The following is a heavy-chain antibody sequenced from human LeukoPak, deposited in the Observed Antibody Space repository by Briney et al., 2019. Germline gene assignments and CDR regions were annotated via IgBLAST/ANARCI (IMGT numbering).Heavy chain of an antibody. CDR2: FDPEDGET. CDR1: GYTLTELS. V-gene: IGHV1-24*01. J-gene: IGHJ4*02. CDR3: ATGVLSIAARPPWGY. Sequence: ASVKVSCKVSGYTLTELSMHWVRQAPGKGLEWMGGFDPEDGETIYAQKFQGSVTMTEDTSTDTAYMELSSLRSEDTAVYYCATGVLSIAARPPWGYWGQGTLVTVSS. D-gene: IGHD6-6*01.